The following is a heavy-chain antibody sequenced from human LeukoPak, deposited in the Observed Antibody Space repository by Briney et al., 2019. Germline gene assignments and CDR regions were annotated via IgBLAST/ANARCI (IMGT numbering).Heavy chain of an antibody. D-gene: IGHD4-17*01. CDR3: ARGGADYGDYGVDY. Sequence: SETLSLTCTVSGGSISSYYWSWIRQPAGKGLEWIGRIYPSGSTNYNPSLKSRVTMSADTSKNQFSLKLSSVTAADTAVYYCARGGADYGDYGVDYWGQGTLSPSPQ. J-gene: IGHJ4*02. CDR2: IYPSGST. V-gene: IGHV4-4*07. CDR1: GGSISSYY.